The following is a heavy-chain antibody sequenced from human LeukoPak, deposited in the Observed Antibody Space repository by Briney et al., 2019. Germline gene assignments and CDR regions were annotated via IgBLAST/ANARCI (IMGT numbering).Heavy chain of an antibody. CDR1: GFTFSNYW. J-gene: IGHJ6*03. V-gene: IGHV3-7*01. Sequence: PGGSLRLSCEGSGFTFSNYWMGWVRQAPGKGLQWVANIKTDGSEKYYVDSVKGRFTISRDNAKNSLYLQMNSLRAEDTAVYYCARDPSDVAPHYYMDVWGKGTTVTVSS. CDR2: IKTDGSEK. CDR3: ARDPSDVAPHYYMDV. D-gene: IGHD3-10*02.